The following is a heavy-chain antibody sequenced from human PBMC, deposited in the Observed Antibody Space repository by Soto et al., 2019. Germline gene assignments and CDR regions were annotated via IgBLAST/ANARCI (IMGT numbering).Heavy chain of an antibody. CDR3: ARADGIGGSRYHEYIQY. D-gene: IGHD2-15*01. CDR2: IYYSGST. V-gene: IGHV4-31*03. CDR1: GGSISSGGYY. J-gene: IGHJ1*01. Sequence: SETLSLTCTVSGGSISSGGYYWSWIRQHPGKGLEWIGYIYYSGSTYYNPSLKSRVTISVDTSKNQFSLKLSSVTAADTAVYYCARADGIGGSRYHEYIQYWGQGTLVNVAS.